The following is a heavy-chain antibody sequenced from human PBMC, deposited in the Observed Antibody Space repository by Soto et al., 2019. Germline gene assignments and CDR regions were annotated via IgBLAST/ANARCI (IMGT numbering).Heavy chain of an antibody. J-gene: IGHJ4*02. V-gene: IGHV1-18*01. CDR2: ISAYNGNT. CDR1: GYIFSSYG. CDR3: ARDLRPYYYDSSGYSDY. Sequence: QIHLVQSGGEVKKPGASVKVSCKASGYIFSSYGITWVRQAPGQGLEWMGWISAYNGNTTYAQKFQGRVTMTTDTSTSTAYMELRSLRSDDTAMYYCARDLRPYYYDSSGYSDYWGQGTVVTVSS. D-gene: IGHD3-22*01.